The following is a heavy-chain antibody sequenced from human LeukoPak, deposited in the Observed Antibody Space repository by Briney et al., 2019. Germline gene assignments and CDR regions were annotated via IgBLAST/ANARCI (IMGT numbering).Heavy chain of an antibody. Sequence: PSETLSLTCTVSGGSISNYYWSWIRQPPGKGLEWIGYIYYNGRTNYNPSLQSRISISVDTSRNQFSLKLNSVTAADTAVYYCAKSNGYGLVDIWGQGTMVTVSS. V-gene: IGHV4-59*12. CDR1: GGSISNYY. J-gene: IGHJ3*02. D-gene: IGHD3-10*01. CDR3: AKSNGYGLVDI. CDR2: IYYNGRT.